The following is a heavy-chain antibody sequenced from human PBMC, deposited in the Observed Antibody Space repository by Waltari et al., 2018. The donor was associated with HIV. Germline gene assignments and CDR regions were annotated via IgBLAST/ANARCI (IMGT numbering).Heavy chain of an antibody. CDR1: GFTFRRYA. Sequence: EVRLLESGGGSVQPGGSLRLPCAASGFTFRRYAMTWVRQAPGKGLEWVSAISGSGTKTYYADSVKGRFTISRDNSKNTVYLQMNSLRAEDTAVYYCAKDNYDILTGYYYWGQGTLVTVSS. V-gene: IGHV3-23*01. CDR2: ISGSGTKT. D-gene: IGHD3-9*01. J-gene: IGHJ4*02. CDR3: AKDNYDILTGYYY.